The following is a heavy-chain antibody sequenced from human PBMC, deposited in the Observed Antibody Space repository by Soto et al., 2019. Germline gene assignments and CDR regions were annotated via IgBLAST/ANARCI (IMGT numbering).Heavy chain of an antibody. CDR3: ARETGSWFGDNWFDP. CDR2: IIPIFGTA. D-gene: IGHD3-10*01. J-gene: IGHJ5*02. CDR1: GGTFSSYA. V-gene: IGHV1-69*13. Sequence: ASVKVSCKASGGTFSSYAISWVRQAPGQGLEWMGGIIPIFGTANYAQKFQGRVTITADESTSTAYMELSSLRSEDTAVYYCARETGSWFGDNWFDPWGQGTLVTVSS.